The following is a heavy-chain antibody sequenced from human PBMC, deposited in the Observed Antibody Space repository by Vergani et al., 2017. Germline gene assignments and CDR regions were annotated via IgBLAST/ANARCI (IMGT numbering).Heavy chain of an antibody. V-gene: IGHV4-61*02. CDR1: GDSISSGNYY. CDR2: IYASGST. CDR3: ARKGPVLLWCGKGLDV. Sequence: QVQLQESGPGLVKPSQTLSLTCTVSGDSISSGNYYWSWIRQSAGKGLEWIGHIYASGSTNYNPSLKSRLTISLDTSKNQLSLKLSSVTAADTAVYFCARKGPVLLWCGKGLDVWGQGTRATVSS. D-gene: IGHD3-10*01. J-gene: IGHJ6*02.